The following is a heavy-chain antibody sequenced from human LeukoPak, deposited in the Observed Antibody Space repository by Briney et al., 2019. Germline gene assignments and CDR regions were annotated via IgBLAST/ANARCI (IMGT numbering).Heavy chain of an antibody. J-gene: IGHJ4*02. CDR2: IYSGGST. CDR1: GFTVSSNY. Sequence: GGSLRLSCAASGFTVSSNYMSWVRQAPGKGLEWVSIIYSGGSTFYADSVKGRFTISRDNSKNTLYLQMNSLRAEDTAVYFCARRGVDYYGSGTYYLMYYFDYWGQGALVTVSS. CDR3: ARRGVDYYGSGTYYLMYYFDY. V-gene: IGHV3-53*01. D-gene: IGHD3-10*01.